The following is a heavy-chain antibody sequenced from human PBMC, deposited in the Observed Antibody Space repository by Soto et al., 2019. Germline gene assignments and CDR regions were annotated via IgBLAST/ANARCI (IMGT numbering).Heavy chain of an antibody. CDR2: INPSGST. D-gene: IGHD6-19*01. CDR3: ARGRPGRSSGWYNY. Sequence: PSETLSLTCAVYGGSFSCYYWSWIRQPPGKGLEWIGEINPSGSTNYNPSLKSRVTISVDTSKNQFSPNLSSVTAADTAVYYCARGRPGRSSGWYNYWGQGTLVTVSS. CDR1: GGSFSCYY. J-gene: IGHJ4*02. V-gene: IGHV4-34*01.